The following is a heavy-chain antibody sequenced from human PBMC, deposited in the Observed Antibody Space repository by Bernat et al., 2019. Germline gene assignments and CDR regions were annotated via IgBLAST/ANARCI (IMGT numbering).Heavy chain of an antibody. J-gene: IGHJ4*02. CDR2: INWNGGST. D-gene: IGHD2-15*01. CDR1: FTFDDYG. Sequence: EVQLVESGGGVVRPGFTFDDYGMSWVRQAPGKGLEWVSGINWNGGSTGYADSVKGRFNISRDNAKNSLYLQMNSLRAEDTALYYCARSSGGSLQHFDYWGQGTLVTVSS. CDR3: ARSSGGSLQHFDY. V-gene: IGHV3-20*03.